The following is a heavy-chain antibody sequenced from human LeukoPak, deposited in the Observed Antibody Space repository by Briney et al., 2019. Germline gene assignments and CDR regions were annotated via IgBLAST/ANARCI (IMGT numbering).Heavy chain of an antibody. CDR3: ARDLEYCSGGSCYDWFDP. D-gene: IGHD2-15*01. J-gene: IGHJ5*02. Sequence: GGSLRHSCAASGFTFSSYSMNWVRQAPGKGLEWVSFISSSSSYIYYADSVKGRFTISRDNAKNSLYLQMNSLRAEDTAVYYCARDLEYCSGGSCYDWFDPWGQGTLVTVSS. V-gene: IGHV3-21*01. CDR2: ISSSSSYI. CDR1: GFTFSSYS.